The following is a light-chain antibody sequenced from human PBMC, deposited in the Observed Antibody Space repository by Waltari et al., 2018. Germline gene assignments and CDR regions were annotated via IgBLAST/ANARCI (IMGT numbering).Light chain of an antibody. J-gene: IGLJ2*01. V-gene: IGLV1-51*01. CDR2: DNN. CDR3: GSWINSLSTVV. Sequence: QSVLTQPPSVSAAPGQMASISCSGDIGNNYVSWYQQVPGTAPKLVIHDNNKRPSGTPDRFSASKSATSATLVITGLQTGDEADYFCGSWINSLSTVVFGGRTKLTVL. CDR1: IGNNY.